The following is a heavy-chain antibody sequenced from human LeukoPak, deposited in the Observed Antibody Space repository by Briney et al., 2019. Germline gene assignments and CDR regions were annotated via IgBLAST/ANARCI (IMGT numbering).Heavy chain of an antibody. J-gene: IGHJ4*02. CDR2: IRSKVYGGTP. CDR3: TRDQTPYY. V-gene: IGHV3-49*04. CDR1: GFTFDDYA. Sequence: GGSLRLSCTASGFTFDDYAMTWVRQAPGKGLEWVGFIRSKVYGGTPEYAASVKGRFTISRDDSKGIAYLQMNSLKTEDTAVYYCTRDQTPYYWGQGTLVTVSS.